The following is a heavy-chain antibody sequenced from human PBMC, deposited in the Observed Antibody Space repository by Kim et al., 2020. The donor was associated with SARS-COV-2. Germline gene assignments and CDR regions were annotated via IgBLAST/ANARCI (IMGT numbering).Heavy chain of an antibody. CDR2: IYHSGST. CDR3: ARDRPRITMVRGGFDP. CDR1: GGSISSSNW. D-gene: IGHD3-10*01. Sequence: SETLSLTCAVSGGSISSSNWWSWVRQPPGKGLEWIGEIYHSGSTNYNPSLKSRVTISVDKSKNQFSLKLSSVTAADTAVYYCARDRPRITMVRGGFDPWGQGTLVTVSS. V-gene: IGHV4-4*02. J-gene: IGHJ5*02.